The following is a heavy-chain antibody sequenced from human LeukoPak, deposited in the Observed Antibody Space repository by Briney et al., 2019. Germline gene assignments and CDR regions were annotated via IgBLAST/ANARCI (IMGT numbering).Heavy chain of an antibody. J-gene: IGHJ4*02. CDR3: AHSNYYGSGSYDY. D-gene: IGHD3-10*01. CDR2: IYYSGST. Sequence: SEPLSLPCTVSGGSISSSSYYWGWIRQPPGKGLEWIGSIYYSGSTYYNPSLKSRVPISVDTSKNQFSLKLSSVTAADTAVYYCAHSNYYGSGSYDYWGQGTLVTVSS. CDR1: GGSISSSSYY. V-gene: IGHV4-39*01.